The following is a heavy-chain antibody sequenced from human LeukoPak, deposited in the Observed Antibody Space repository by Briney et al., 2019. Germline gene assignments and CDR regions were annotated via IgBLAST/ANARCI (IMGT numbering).Heavy chain of an antibody. D-gene: IGHD6-13*01. CDR1: GFTVSSNY. CDR3: AKSGILIRNYFYYMDV. V-gene: IGHV3-30*18. J-gene: IGHJ6*03. CDR2: ISYDGSNK. Sequence: GGSLRLSCAASGFTVSSNYMSWVRQAPGKGLEWVAIISYDGSNKYYADSVRGRFTISRDNSKNTLYLQMNSLRAEDTAVYYCAKSGILIRNYFYYMDVWGIGTTVTVSS.